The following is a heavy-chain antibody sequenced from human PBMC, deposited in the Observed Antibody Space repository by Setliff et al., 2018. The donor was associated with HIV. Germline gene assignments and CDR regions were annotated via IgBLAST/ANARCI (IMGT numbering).Heavy chain of an antibody. V-gene: IGHV1-46*01. J-gene: IGHJ6*03. CDR2: INPSGGST. Sequence: ASVKVSCKASGYTFTSYYMHWVRQAPGQGLEWMGIINPSGGSTSYAQKFQGRVTMTRDTSTSTVYMELSSLRSEDTAVYYCARNPRIAVAGTDYYYYMDGWGKGTTVTV. CDR3: ARNPRIAVAGTDYYYYMDG. CDR1: GYTFTSYY. D-gene: IGHD6-19*01.